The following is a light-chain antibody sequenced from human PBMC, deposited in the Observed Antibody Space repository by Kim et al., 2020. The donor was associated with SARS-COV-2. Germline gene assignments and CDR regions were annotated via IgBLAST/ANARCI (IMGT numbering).Light chain of an antibody. J-gene: IGLJ2*01. CDR2: QDS. CDR3: QAWDSSTGVV. Sequence: SYELNQPPSVSVSPGQTASITCSGDKLGDKYACWYQQKPGQSPVLVIYQDSKRPSGIPERFSGSNSGNTATLTISGTQAMDEADYYCQAWDSSTGVVFGGGTQLTVL. V-gene: IGLV3-1*01. CDR1: KLGDKY.